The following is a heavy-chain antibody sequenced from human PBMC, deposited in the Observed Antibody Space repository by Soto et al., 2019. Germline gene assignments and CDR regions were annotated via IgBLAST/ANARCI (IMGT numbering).Heavy chain of an antibody. V-gene: IGHV4-34*01. Sequence: SEALSLTCAVDVGSVNGYYWNWIRQPPGKGLEWIGEIKDNGGKNYNPSLKSRVTMSVDTSKNQFSLRLSSVTAADTAIYYCATRITVFGLLIPPFDPWGQGTQVTV. CDR1: VGSVNGYY. J-gene: IGHJ5*02. CDR2: IKDNGGK. D-gene: IGHD3-3*01. CDR3: ATRITVFGLLIPPFDP.